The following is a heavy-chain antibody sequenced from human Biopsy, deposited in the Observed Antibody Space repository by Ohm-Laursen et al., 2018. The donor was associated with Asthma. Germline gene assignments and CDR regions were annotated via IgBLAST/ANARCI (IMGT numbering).Heavy chain of an antibody. CDR2: TRNKANSYTT. J-gene: IGHJ6*02. CDR1: GFTFSDHY. V-gene: IGHV3-72*01. D-gene: IGHD4-23*01. CDR3: ARDYGGNSGYYYGMDV. Sequence: GSLRLSCTASGFTFSDHYMDWVRQAPGKGLEWVGRTRNKANSYTTEYAASVKGRFTISRDNAKNSLYLQMNSLRDEDTAVYYCARDYGGNSGYYYGMDVWGQGTTVTVSS.